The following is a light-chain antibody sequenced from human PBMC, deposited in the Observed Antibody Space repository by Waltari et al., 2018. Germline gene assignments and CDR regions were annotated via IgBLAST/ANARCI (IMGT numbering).Light chain of an antibody. Sequence: QSALTQPASVSGSPGQSITIACTGSNSDVGSYNLVAWYPQHPGEAPKVMIYEVSERPSGVSDRFSGSKSGNMASLIISGLQAEDEADYYCCSYTDFGTYVFGSGTKVTVL. CDR2: EVS. V-gene: IGLV2-23*02. CDR1: NSDVGSYNL. J-gene: IGLJ1*01. CDR3: CSYTDFGTYV.